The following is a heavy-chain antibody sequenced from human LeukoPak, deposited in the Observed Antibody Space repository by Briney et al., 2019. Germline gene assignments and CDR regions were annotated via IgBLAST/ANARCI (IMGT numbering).Heavy chain of an antibody. V-gene: IGHV4-28*03. CDR2: IYYSGST. CDR1: GYSISSSNW. J-gene: IGHJ4*02. Sequence: PSETLSLTCAVSGYSISSSNWWGWIRQPPGKGLEWIGYIYYSGSTNYNPSLKSRVTISVDTSKTQFSLKLSSVTPADTAVYYCAGDYKTLAYWGQGTLVTVSS. D-gene: IGHD3-16*01. CDR3: AGDYKTLAY.